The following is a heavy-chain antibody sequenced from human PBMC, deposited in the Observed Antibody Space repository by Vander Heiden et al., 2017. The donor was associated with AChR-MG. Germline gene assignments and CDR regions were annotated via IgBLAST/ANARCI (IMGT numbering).Heavy chain of an antibody. V-gene: IGHV3-21*01. CDR2: ISNSNSYI. J-gene: IGHJ4*02. CDR1: GFTFSAYT. CDR3: ASAYDNDRDY. Sequence: DVQLVESGGGLVKPGGSLRLSGAASGFTFSAYTMNWVRQAPGKGLEWVSSISNSNSYIYYADSVRGRFTISRDNTENSLYLQMNNLRAEDTAVYYCASAYDNDRDYWGQGTLVTVSS. D-gene: IGHD3-16*01.